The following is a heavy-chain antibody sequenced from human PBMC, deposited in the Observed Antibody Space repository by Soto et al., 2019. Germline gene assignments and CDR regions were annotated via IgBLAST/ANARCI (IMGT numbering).Heavy chain of an antibody. Sequence: QVQLVESGGGVVQPGRSLRLSCAASGFTFHDFGMHWVRQTPGKGLEWVAVISYDGRNKYYADLVKGRFTISRDNSQNTLYLQMNSLRPEDTAVYFCANAVDITVRGVPPSDYWGQGTLVTVSS. D-gene: IGHD3-10*01. CDR3: ANAVDITVRGVPPSDY. CDR2: ISYDGRNK. J-gene: IGHJ4*02. CDR1: GFTFHDFG. V-gene: IGHV3-30*18.